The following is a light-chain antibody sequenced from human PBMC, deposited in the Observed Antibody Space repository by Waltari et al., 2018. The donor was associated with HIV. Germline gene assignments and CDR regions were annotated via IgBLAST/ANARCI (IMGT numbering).Light chain of an antibody. CDR1: SSNIGSNY. Sequence: QSVLTQPPSASGTPGQRVTISCSGSSSNIGSNYVYWFQQLPGTIPRLLSYKNDQRPAGVPDRFSGSKSGTSASLAISGLRSEDEADYSCVAWDDSLSGLLFGGGTKLTVL. J-gene: IGLJ3*02. CDR2: KND. CDR3: VAWDDSLSGLL. V-gene: IGLV1-47*01.